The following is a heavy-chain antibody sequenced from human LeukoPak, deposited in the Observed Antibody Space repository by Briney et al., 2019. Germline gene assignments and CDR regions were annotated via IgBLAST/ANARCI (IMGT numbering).Heavy chain of an antibody. D-gene: IGHD3-10*01. Sequence: PSETLSLTCAVYGGSFSGYYWSWIRQPPGKGLEWIGEINHSGSTNYNPSLKSRVTISVDTSKNQFSLKLSSVTAADTAVYYCARDRYYYGSGYYYMDVWGKGTTVTISS. CDR3: ARDRYYYGSGYYYMDV. J-gene: IGHJ6*03. CDR1: GGSFSGYY. V-gene: IGHV4-34*01. CDR2: INHSGST.